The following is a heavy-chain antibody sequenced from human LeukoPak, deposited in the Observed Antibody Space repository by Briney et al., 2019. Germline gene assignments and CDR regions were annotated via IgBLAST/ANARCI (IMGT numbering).Heavy chain of an antibody. D-gene: IGHD6-13*01. Sequence: GESLKISFKGSGNNFTNYWIGWVRQMPGKGLEWMGITYPGDSDTRYSPSFQGQVSFSADKSISTAYLQWSSLKASDTAMYYCARRMAAAGVDAFDIWGQGTMVTVSS. CDR3: ARRMAAAGVDAFDI. J-gene: IGHJ3*02. CDR2: TYPGDSDT. CDR1: GNNFTNYW. V-gene: IGHV5-51*01.